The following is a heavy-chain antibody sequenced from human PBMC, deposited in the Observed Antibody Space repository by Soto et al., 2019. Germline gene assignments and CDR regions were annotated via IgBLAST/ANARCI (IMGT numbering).Heavy chain of an antibody. CDR1: GGTFSSYA. J-gene: IGHJ4*02. V-gene: IGHV1-69*13. D-gene: IGHD2-15*01. Sequence: SVKVSCKASGGTFSSYAISWVRQAPGQGLEWMGGIIPIFGTANYAQKFQGRVTITADESTSTAYMELSSLRSEDTAVYYCARRRRRCSGGSCYDYFDYRGQVPLVTVSS. CDR2: IIPIFGTA. CDR3: ARRRRRCSGGSCYDYFDY.